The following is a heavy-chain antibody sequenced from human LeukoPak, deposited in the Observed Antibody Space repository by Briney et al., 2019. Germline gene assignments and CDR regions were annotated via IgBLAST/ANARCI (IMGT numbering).Heavy chain of an antibody. CDR2: IIPILGIA. CDR1: VGSFTSYT. Sequence: GASVKVSCKASVGSFTSYTISWVRQAPGQGLELMGRIIPILGIANYAQKFQGRVTITADKSTSTAFMELRSLRSEGTAVTYCARGTTIFGVVIIASSWGQGTLVTVSS. J-gene: IGHJ5*02. CDR3: ARGTTIFGVVIIASS. D-gene: IGHD3-3*01. V-gene: IGHV1-69*02.